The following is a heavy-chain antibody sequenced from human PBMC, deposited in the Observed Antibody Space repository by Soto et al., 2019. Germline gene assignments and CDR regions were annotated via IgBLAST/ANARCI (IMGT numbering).Heavy chain of an antibody. D-gene: IGHD6-13*01. CDR1: GGSISSYY. V-gene: IGHV4-59*01. CDR2: IYYSGST. Sequence: SETLSLTCTVSGGSISSYYWSWIRQPPGKXLEWIGYIYYSGSTNYNPSLKSRVTISVDTSKNQFSLKLSSVTAADTAVYYCARAPSSWNTYYYYYGMDVWGQGTTVTVSS. CDR3: ARAPSSWNTYYYYYGMDV. J-gene: IGHJ6*02.